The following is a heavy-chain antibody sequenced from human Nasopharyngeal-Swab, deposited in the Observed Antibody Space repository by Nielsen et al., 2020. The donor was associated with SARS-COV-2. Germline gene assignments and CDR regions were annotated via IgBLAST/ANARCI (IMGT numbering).Heavy chain of an antibody. CDR2: ITGATGYT. D-gene: IGHD1-7*01. V-gene: IGHV1-3*01. Sequence: ASVKVSCKASGSSFTGFSIHWVRQAPEKSFEWMGWITGATGYTKYSQNFQGRVTFSRDTSANTVSMESTSLTSEDTAVYYCARDGEGPGRELWFDYWGQGTLVTVSS. CDR1: GSSFTGFS. CDR3: ARDGEGPGRELWFDY. J-gene: IGHJ5*01.